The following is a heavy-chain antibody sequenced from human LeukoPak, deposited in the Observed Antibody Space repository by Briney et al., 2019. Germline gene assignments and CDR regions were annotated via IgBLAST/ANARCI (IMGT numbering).Heavy chain of an antibody. CDR2: MSNSGENT. CDR1: GFTFSSYS. Sequence: GGSLRLSCAASGFTFSSYSMQWVRKTPGKGLGWVGIMSNSGENTFYGEAVKGRFTISRDNSQNTLYLQMNSLRPEDTAVYYCAKGGASVTRYVDYGGQGTLVTVSS. V-gene: IGHV3-30*18. J-gene: IGHJ4*02. D-gene: IGHD4-17*01. CDR3: AKGGASVTRYVDY.